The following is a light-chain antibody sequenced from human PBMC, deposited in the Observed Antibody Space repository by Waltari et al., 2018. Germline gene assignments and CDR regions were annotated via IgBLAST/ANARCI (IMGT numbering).Light chain of an antibody. Sequence: EVVMTQSPLSLPVTLGQSASISCKSSQSLVHSDGNPHGNWFQQRPGQSPRRLFYRVSSRESGVPDRFSGSGSGTDFTLKISRVEAEDVGVYYCMQGTHWPYTFGQGTRLDIK. V-gene: IGKV2-30*02. J-gene: IGKJ2*01. CDR2: RVS. CDR1: QSLVHSDGNPH. CDR3: MQGTHWPYT.